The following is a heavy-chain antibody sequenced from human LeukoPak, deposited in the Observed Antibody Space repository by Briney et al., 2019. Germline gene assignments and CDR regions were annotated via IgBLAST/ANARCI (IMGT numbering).Heavy chain of an antibody. J-gene: IGHJ4*02. CDR2: IKQDGSEK. CDR3: ARGDNHYRIAAAVFDY. V-gene: IGHV3-7*03. D-gene: IGHD6-13*01. CDR1: GFTFSSYW. Sequence: GGSLRLSCAASGFTFSSYWMSWVRQAPGKGLEWVANIKQDGSEKYYVDSVKGRFTISRDNAKNSLYLQMNSLRAEDTAVYYCARGDNHYRIAAAVFDYWGQGTLVTVSS.